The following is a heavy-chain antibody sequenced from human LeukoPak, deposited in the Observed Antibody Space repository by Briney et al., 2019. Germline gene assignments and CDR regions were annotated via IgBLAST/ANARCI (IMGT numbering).Heavy chain of an antibody. J-gene: IGHJ4*02. D-gene: IGHD6-19*01. CDR3: AKDRGSGWGIDY. Sequence: GGSLRLSCAASGFTFSSYAMSWVRQAPGKGLEWVSTISGSGGSTNYADSAKGRFTISRDNSKHTLHLQMNSLRAEDTAVYHCAKDRGSGWGIDYWGQGTLVTVSS. CDR1: GFTFSSYA. CDR2: ISGSGGST. V-gene: IGHV3-23*01.